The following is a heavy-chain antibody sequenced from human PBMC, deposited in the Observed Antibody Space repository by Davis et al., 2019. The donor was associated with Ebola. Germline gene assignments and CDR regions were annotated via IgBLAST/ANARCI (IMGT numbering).Heavy chain of an antibody. Sequence: GESLKISCAASGFTFSSYWMHWVRQAPGKGLVWVSRINSDGSSTSYADSVKGRFTISRDNAKNTLYLQMNGLRVDDTAVYYCASVLRGGYYYYGMDVWGQGTTVTVSS. J-gene: IGHJ6*02. D-gene: IGHD3-10*01. CDR2: INSDGSST. CDR3: ASVLRGGYYYYGMDV. V-gene: IGHV3-74*01. CDR1: GFTFSSYW.